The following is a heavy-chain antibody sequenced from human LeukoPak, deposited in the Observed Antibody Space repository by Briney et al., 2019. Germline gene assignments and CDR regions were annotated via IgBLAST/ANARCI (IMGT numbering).Heavy chain of an antibody. D-gene: IGHD3-10*01. J-gene: IGHJ5*02. V-gene: IGHV3-33*08. Sequence: PGGSLRLSCAASGFTFSVYEMNWVRQAPGKGLEWVAVIRYDGSAYSYADSVKGRFTISRDNSKNTLYLQMSSLRAEDTAVYFCARDVWFGDYRWFDPWGQGTLVIVSS. CDR2: IRYDGSAY. CDR1: GFTFSVYE. CDR3: ARDVWFGDYRWFDP.